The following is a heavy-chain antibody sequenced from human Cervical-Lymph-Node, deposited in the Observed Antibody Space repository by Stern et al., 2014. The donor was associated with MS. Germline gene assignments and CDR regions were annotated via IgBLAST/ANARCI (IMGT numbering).Heavy chain of an antibody. V-gene: IGHV5-51*01. J-gene: IGHJ4*02. CDR1: GYRFTNYW. Sequence: EVQLVQSGAEVKKPGESLKISCRGSGYRFTNYWIGWVRQVPGKGLEWRGILYPGDSDTRYSPSFQGQVTISADKSISTAYLQLSSLKASDSAIYYCARGGYYDGSGYYPFLVWGQGSQVTVSS. CDR2: LYPGDSDT. D-gene: IGHD3-22*01. CDR3: ARGGYYDGSGYYPFLV.